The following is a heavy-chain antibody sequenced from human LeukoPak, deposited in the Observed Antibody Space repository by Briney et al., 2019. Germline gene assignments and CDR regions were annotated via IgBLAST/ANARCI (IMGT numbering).Heavy chain of an antibody. V-gene: IGHV3-21*01. J-gene: IGHJ4*02. CDR1: EFTFGDYS. CDR2: ISTSSSYI. Sequence: GGSLRLSCAASEFTFGDYSMNWVRQAPGKGLEWVASISTSSSYIYYADSVKGRFTISRDNAKNSVYLQMNSLRGEDTALYYYAKGTGAGSYWVDYWGQGTLVTVSS. D-gene: IGHD3-10*01. CDR3: AKGTGAGSYWVDY.